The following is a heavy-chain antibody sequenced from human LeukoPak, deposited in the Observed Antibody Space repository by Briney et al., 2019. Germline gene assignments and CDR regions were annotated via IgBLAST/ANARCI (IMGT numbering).Heavy chain of an antibody. Sequence: GRSLRLSCAASGFTFSSYAMHWVRQAPGKGLEWVAVISYDGSNKYYADSVKGRFTISRDNPKNTLYLQMNSLRAEDTAVYYCARDFDDYVWGSYRPLDYWGQGTLVTVSS. V-gene: IGHV3-30-3*01. CDR2: ISYDGSNK. J-gene: IGHJ4*02. CDR3: ARDFDDYVWGSYRPLDY. D-gene: IGHD3-16*02. CDR1: GFTFSSYA.